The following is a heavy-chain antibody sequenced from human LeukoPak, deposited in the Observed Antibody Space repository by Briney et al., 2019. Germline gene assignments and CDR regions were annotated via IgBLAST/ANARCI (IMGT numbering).Heavy chain of an antibody. CDR1: GFSFISYG. CDR2: ISDDGRNK. Sequence: GGSLRLSCAASGFSFISYGMRWVRQAPGKGLEWVGVISDDGRNKKYADSVKGRFTISRDNSKDTLYLQMNSLRDEDTGVYYCAKRPSDYGDYVTYFDYWGQGTLVTVSS. CDR3: AKRPSDYGDYVTYFDY. V-gene: IGHV3-30*18. J-gene: IGHJ4*02. D-gene: IGHD4-17*01.